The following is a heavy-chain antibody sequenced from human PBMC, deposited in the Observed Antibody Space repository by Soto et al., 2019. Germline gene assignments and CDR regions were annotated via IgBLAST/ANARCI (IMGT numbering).Heavy chain of an antibody. Sequence: ASVKVSCEASGYTFTSYGISWVRQAPGQGLEWMGWISAYNGNTNYAQKLQGRVTMTTDTSTSTAYMELRSLRSDDTAVYYCAREGGPYYYDSSGYYADYWGQGTLVTVSS. D-gene: IGHD3-22*01. V-gene: IGHV1-18*01. CDR2: ISAYNGNT. J-gene: IGHJ4*02. CDR3: AREGGPYYYDSSGYYADY. CDR1: GYTFTSYG.